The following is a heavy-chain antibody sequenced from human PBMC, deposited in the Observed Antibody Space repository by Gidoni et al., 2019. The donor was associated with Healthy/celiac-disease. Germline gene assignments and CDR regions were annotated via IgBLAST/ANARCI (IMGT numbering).Heavy chain of an antibody. Sequence: EVQLVESGGGLVKPGGSLRLSCAASGFTFSSYSMNWVRQAPGKGLEWVSSISSSSSYIYYADSVKGRFTISRDNAKNSLYLQMNSLRAEDTAVYYCAREGYDFWSGYYGRDYYYGMDVWGQGTTVTVSS. V-gene: IGHV3-21*01. CDR3: AREGYDFWSGYYGRDYYYGMDV. CDR2: ISSSSSYI. J-gene: IGHJ6*02. CDR1: GFTFSSYS. D-gene: IGHD3-3*01.